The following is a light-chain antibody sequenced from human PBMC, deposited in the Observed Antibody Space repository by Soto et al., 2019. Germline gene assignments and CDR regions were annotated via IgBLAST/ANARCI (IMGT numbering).Light chain of an antibody. Sequence: QSVLTQPASVSGSPGQSITISCGGTSSDVGAYIYVSWYQQFPGKAPKLILYEVNNRPSGVSNRFSGSKSDTTASLTISGLQPEDEADYYCSAYSDIDTKVFGTGTKVTVL. V-gene: IGLV2-14*03. CDR2: EVN. J-gene: IGLJ1*01. CDR3: SAYSDIDTKV. CDR1: SSDVGAYIY.